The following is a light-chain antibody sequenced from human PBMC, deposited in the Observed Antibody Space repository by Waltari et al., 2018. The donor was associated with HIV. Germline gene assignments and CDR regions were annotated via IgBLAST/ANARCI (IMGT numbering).Light chain of an antibody. CDR3: GTWDGSLNVWV. J-gene: IGLJ3*02. CDR1: SSNIGNNF. Sequence: QSVLTQPPSVSAASGQKVTISCSGSSSNIGNNFVSWYQQLPGIAPKLLIYDNTKRPSGNPDQFSGSKSGTSATLAITGLQTGDEADYYCGTWDGSLNVWVFGGGTKVTV. CDR2: DNT. V-gene: IGLV1-51*01.